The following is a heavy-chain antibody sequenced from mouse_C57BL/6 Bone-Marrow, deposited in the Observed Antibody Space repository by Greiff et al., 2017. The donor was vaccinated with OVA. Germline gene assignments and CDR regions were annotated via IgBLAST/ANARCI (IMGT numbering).Heavy chain of an antibody. D-gene: IGHD1-1*01. Sequence: QVQLQQSGPELVKPGASVKISCKASGYAFSSYWMNWVKQRPGQGLEWIGRIYPGDGDPNYNGKFKGKATLTADKASSTAYMQLSSLTSEDSAVYFCARRATTVVANWYIDVWGTGTTVTVSS. V-gene: IGHV1-82*01. CDR2: IYPGDGDP. J-gene: IGHJ1*03. CDR3: ARRATTVVANWYIDV. CDR1: GYAFSSYW.